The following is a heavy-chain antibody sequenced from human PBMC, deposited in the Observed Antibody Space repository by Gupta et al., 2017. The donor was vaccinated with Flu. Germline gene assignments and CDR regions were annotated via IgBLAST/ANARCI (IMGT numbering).Heavy chain of an antibody. Sequence: QVTLRESGPALVKPTQTLTLTCTFSGFSLSTSGVCVSWIRQPPGKALEWLALIDWDDDKYYSASLRTRLTISKDTSKNQVVLTMTNMDPVDTATYYCARTSYSSNWGWFDPWGQGTLVTVSS. CDR1: GFSLSTSGVC. D-gene: IGHD6-13*01. V-gene: IGHV2-70*01. CDR2: IDWDDDK. CDR3: ARTSYSSNWGWFDP. J-gene: IGHJ5*02.